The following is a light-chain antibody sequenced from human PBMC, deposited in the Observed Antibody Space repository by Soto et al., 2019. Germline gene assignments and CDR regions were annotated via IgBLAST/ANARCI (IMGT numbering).Light chain of an antibody. CDR2: DAS. J-gene: IGKJ1*01. V-gene: IGKV3-15*01. CDR3: QQYDNWPRT. Sequence: EIVMTQSPATLSVSPGDRVTLACRASQSVDNDLAWYQQKPGQPPRLLIYDASTRATGIPSRFSGSGSGTEFTLTISSLKSEDFAVYYCQQYDNWPRTFGQGTKVDIK. CDR1: QSVDND.